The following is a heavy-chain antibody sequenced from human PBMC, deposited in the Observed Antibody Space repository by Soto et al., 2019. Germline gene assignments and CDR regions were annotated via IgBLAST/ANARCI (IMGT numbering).Heavy chain of an antibody. CDR3: ARDQHYDILTGAGPFDY. V-gene: IGHV1-69*08. D-gene: IGHD3-9*01. CDR1: GGTFSSYT. J-gene: IGHJ4*02. Sequence: QVPLVQSGAEVKKPGSSVKVSCKASGGTFSSYTITSVRQAPGQGLEWMGRIIPILGIANYAQKFPGRVTITADKSTSTAYMELSSLRSEDTAVYYCARDQHYDILTGAGPFDYWGQGTLVTVSS. CDR2: IIPILGIA.